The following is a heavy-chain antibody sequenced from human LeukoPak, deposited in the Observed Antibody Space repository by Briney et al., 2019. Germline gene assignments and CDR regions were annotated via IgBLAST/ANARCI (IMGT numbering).Heavy chain of an antibody. Sequence: ASVKVSCKASGYTFTGYYMHWVRQAPGQGLEWMGWINPNSGSSNYAQKFQGRVTMTRDTSISTAYMELSRLRSDDTAVYYCASNPRRYYYYMDVWGKGTTVTIS. J-gene: IGHJ6*03. CDR1: GYTFTGYY. D-gene: IGHD1-14*01. V-gene: IGHV1-2*02. CDR2: INPNSGSS. CDR3: ASNPRRYYYYMDV.